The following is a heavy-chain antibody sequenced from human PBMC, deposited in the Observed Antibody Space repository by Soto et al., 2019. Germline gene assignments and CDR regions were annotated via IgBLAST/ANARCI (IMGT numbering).Heavy chain of an antibody. J-gene: IGHJ4*02. CDR3: VRDSPIGSTFSGYDGIDY. CDR1: GGTFSNDI. V-gene: IGHV1-69*08. CDR2: IIPRLDTT. Sequence: QVQLVQSGAEVKKPGSSVKVSCKTSGGTFSNDIITWVRQAPGQGLEWMGRIIPRLDTTNYAQKFPGRVTITADKSTGTAYMELNSLRSEDTAVYYCVRDSPIGSTFSGYDGIDYWGQGTLVTVSS. D-gene: IGHD5-12*01.